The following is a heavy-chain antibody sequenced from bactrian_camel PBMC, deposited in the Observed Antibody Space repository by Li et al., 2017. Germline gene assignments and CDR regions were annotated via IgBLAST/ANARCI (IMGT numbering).Heavy chain of an antibody. CDR2: IAYDGWVT. D-gene: IGHD3*01. CDR3: TKDRSYGTRNWAQST. CDR1: GFQFSDYP. J-gene: IGHJ4*01. V-gene: IGHV3S42*01. Sequence: VQLVESGGGLVPTGGSLRLSCAASGFQFSDYPMSWVRQAPGKGLEWVAQIAYDGWVTRYHDSAKGRFTISRDNARNTLYLQMNSLKPEDTAMYYCTKDRSYGTRNWAQSTRGQGTQVTVS.